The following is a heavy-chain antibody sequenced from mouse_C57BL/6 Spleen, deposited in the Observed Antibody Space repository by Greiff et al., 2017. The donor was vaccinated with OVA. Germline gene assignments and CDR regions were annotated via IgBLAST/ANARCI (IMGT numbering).Heavy chain of an antibody. Sequence: VQLQQPGAELVRPGSSVKLSCKASGYTFTSYWMDWVKQRPGQGLEWIGNIYPSDRETPYNQKFKDQATLTVDKSSSTAYMQLSSLTSEDSAVYYCASDYYGSRGFAYWGQGTLVTVSA. J-gene: IGHJ3*01. CDR3: ASDYYGSRGFAY. V-gene: IGHV1-61*01. CDR1: GYTFTSYW. CDR2: IYPSDRET. D-gene: IGHD1-1*01.